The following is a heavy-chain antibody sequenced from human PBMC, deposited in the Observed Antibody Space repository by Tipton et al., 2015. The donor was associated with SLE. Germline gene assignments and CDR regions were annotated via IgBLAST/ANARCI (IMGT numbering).Heavy chain of an antibody. V-gene: IGHV4-4*02. CDR2: IYDGGST. Sequence: TLSLTCAVSGDSISSDSWWSWVRQPPGKGLDWIGQIYDGGSTNYNPSFKGRVTISIEMSKNQFSLNLKSVTAADTAVYYCARGGRVDIWGQGTMVTVSS. CDR3: ARGGRVDI. J-gene: IGHJ3*02. CDR1: GDSISSDSW. D-gene: IGHD3-10*01.